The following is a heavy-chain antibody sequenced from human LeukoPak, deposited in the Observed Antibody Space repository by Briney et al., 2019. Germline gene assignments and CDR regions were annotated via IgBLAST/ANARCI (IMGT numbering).Heavy chain of an antibody. CDR2: IYYSGST. CDR3: AIGYSSGLADY. J-gene: IGHJ4*02. CDR1: GASISNKY. D-gene: IGHD6-19*01. V-gene: IGHV4-59*01. Sequence: SETLSLTCTVSGASISNKYWSWIRQPPGQGLEWIGYIYYSGSTNYNPSLKSRVTISVDTSKNQFSLKLSSVTAADTAVYYCAIGYSSGLADYWGQGTLVTVSS.